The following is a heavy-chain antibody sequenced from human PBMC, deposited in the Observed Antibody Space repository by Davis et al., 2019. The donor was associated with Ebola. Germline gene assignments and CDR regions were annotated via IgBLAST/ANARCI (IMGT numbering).Heavy chain of an antibody. J-gene: IGHJ5*02. CDR1: GFSFSSYW. D-gene: IGHD2-15*01. CDR2: IKQDGSEK. V-gene: IGHV3-7*01. Sequence: GESLKISCAASGFSFSSYWMSWVRQAPGKGLEWVANIKQDGSEKYYLDSVKGRFTISRDNAKNSLYLQMNSLRDEDTAVYYCARDVLGYCSGGSCSTYNWFDPWGQGTLVTVSS. CDR3: ARDVLGYCSGGSCSTYNWFDP.